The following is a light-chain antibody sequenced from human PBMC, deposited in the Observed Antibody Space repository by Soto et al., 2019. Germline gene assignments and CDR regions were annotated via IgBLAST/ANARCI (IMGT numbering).Light chain of an antibody. CDR2: QDN. CDR3: QSADSSGTYYV. CDR1: ALPKQY. Sequence: SYELTQPPSVSVSPGQTARITCSGDALPKQYASWYQQKPGQAPVVVIYQDNERPSGIPERFSGSTSGTTVTLTISGVQAEDEADYYCQSADSSGTYYVFGSGTKVTVL. V-gene: IGLV3-25*02. J-gene: IGLJ1*01.